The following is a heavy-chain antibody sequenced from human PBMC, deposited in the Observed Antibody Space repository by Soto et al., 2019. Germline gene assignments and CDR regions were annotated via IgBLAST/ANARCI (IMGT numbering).Heavy chain of an antibody. CDR3: ARDRAVTMIVVVMDALYYYYGMDV. J-gene: IGHJ6*02. V-gene: IGHV1-18*01. CDR2: ISAYNGNT. CDR1: GYTFTSYG. Sequence: QVQLVQSGAEVKKPGASVKVSCKASGYTFTSYGISWVRQAPGQGLEWMGWISAYNGNTNYAQKLQGRVTMTTDTSTSTAYMELRSLRSDDTAVYYCARDRAVTMIVVVMDALYYYYGMDVWGQGTTVTVSS. D-gene: IGHD3-22*01.